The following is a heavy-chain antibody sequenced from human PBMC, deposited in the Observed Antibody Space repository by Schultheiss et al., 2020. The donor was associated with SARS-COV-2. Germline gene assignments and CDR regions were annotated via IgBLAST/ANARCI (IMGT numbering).Heavy chain of an antibody. Sequence: GESLKISCAASGFTFSSYWMHWVRQAPGKGLEWVSSISSSSSTIYYADSVKGRFTISRDNAKNSLYLQMNSLRAEDTAVYYCARDSVPAAGPREEINWFDPWGQGTLVTVSS. CDR3: ARDSVPAAGPREEINWFDP. J-gene: IGHJ5*02. CDR1: GFTFSSYW. CDR2: ISSSSSTI. D-gene: IGHD2-2*01. V-gene: IGHV3-48*01.